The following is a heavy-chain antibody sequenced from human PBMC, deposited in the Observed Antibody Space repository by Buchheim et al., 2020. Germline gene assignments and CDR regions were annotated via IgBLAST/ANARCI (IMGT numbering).Heavy chain of an antibody. V-gene: IGHV3-23*04. Sequence: EVQLVESGGGLVQPGGSLRLSCAASGFIFSTYAMSWVRQAPGKGLEWVSSIRDSGGKKYYADSVKGRFTIFRDSSKKTLYLQMNSLRAEDTAVYYCAKDPSLSGTYFDYWGQGTL. CDR3: AKDPSLSGTYFDY. CDR2: IRDSGGKK. CDR1: GFIFSTYA. D-gene: IGHD1-26*01. J-gene: IGHJ4*02.